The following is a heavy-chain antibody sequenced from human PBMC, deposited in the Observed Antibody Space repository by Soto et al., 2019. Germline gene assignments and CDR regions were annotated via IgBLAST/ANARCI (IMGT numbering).Heavy chain of an antibody. D-gene: IGHD3-22*01. J-gene: IGHJ5*01. V-gene: IGHV4-31*03. CDR2: IYYSGST. CDR3: AGGVEYYYESSGYLNWFDS. CDR1: GGSISSGGYY. Sequence: SETLSLTCTVSGGSISSGGYYWSWIRQHPGKGLEWIGYIYYSGSTYYNPSLKSRVTISVDTSKNQFSLKLSSVTAADTAVYYCAGGVEYYYESSGYLNWFDSCGQATLVTRSS.